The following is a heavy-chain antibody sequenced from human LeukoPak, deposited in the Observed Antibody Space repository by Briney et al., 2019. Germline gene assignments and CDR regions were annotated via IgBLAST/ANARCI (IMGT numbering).Heavy chain of an antibody. Sequence: SETLSLTCTVSGGSISSSSYYWGWIRQPPGKGLEWIGRIYTSGSTNYNPSLKSRVTMSVDTSKNQFSLKLSSVTAADTAVYYCARVGAHAFDIWGQGTMVTVSS. CDR1: GGSISSSSYY. D-gene: IGHD1-26*01. J-gene: IGHJ3*02. V-gene: IGHV4-61*05. CDR2: IYTSGST. CDR3: ARVGAHAFDI.